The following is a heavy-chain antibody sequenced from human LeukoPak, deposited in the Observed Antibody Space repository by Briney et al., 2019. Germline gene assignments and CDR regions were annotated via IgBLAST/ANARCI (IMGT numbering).Heavy chain of an antibody. J-gene: IGHJ3*02. Sequence: ASVKVSFKASGYTFTGYYMHWVRQAPGQGLEWMGWINPNSGGTNYAQKFQGRVAMTRDTSISTAYMELSSLRSEDTAVYYCARDRVVGLGIDNAFDIWGHGTMVTVSS. CDR3: ARDRVVGLGIDNAFDI. D-gene: IGHD2-15*01. CDR1: GYTFTGYY. V-gene: IGHV1-2*02. CDR2: INPNSGGT.